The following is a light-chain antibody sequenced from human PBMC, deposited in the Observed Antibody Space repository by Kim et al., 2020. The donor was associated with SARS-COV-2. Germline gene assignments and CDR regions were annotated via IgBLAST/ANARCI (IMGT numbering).Light chain of an antibody. Sequence: PGETARITCGGDNIGSKSVPWYQQKPGQAPVLVIYYNSVRPSGIPERFSGSNSGNTATLTISRVEAGDEADFYCQVWDNNSVHYVFGTGTKVTVL. J-gene: IGLJ1*01. CDR1: NIGSKS. CDR3: QVWDNNSVHYV. V-gene: IGLV3-21*04. CDR2: YNS.